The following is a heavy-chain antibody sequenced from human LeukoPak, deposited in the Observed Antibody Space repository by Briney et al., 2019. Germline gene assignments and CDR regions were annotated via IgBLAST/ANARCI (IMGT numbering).Heavy chain of an antibody. CDR2: IVVGSGNT. D-gene: IGHD1-20*01. CDR3: ASAERPYNWNLRLPYYYYMDV. CDR1: GFTFSSSA. V-gene: IGHV1-58*01. J-gene: IGHJ6*03. Sequence: GASVKVSCKASGFTFSSSAVQWARQARGQRLELIGWIVVGSGNTNYAQKFQGRVTITADESTSTAYMELSSLRSEDTAVYYCASAERPYNWNLRLPYYYYMDVWGKGTTVTVSS.